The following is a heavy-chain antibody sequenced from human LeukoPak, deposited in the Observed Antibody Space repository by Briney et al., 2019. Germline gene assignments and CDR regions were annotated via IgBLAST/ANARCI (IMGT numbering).Heavy chain of an antibody. V-gene: IGHV3-48*03. CDR2: ISSSGSTI. D-gene: IGHD1-26*01. CDR3: ARDTTPCDY. J-gene: IGHJ4*02. CDR1: GFTFSSYE. Sequence: GGSLRLSCAASGFTFSSYEMNWVRQAPGKGLEWVSYISSSGSTIYYADSVRGRFTISRDNAKNSLYLQMNSLRAEDTAVYYCARDTTPCDYWGQGTLVTVSS.